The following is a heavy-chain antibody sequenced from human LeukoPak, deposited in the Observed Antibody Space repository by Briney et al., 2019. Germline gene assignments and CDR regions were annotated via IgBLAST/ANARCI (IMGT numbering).Heavy chain of an antibody. Sequence: SETLSLTCIVSGGSISSSSYYWGWIRQPPGKGLEWIGSMYSSGSTYYNPSLKSRVTISVDTSKNQFSLKLSSVTAADTAVYYCARDFYYYDSSGYYFSWWRSAFDIWGQGTMVTVSS. CDR1: GGSISSSSYY. D-gene: IGHD3-22*01. CDR3: ARDFYYYDSSGYYFSWWRSAFDI. J-gene: IGHJ3*02. V-gene: IGHV4-39*07. CDR2: MYSSGST.